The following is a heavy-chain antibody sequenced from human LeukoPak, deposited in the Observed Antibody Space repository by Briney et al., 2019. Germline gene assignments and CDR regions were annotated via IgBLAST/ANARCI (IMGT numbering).Heavy chain of an antibody. CDR2: ISGNSDYT. CDR3: AKGVTAFDI. CDR1: GFIFSTYT. D-gene: IGHD4-23*01. V-gene: IGHV3-23*01. Sequence: PGGSLRLSCAASGFIFSTYTMSWVRQVPGKGLEWVSAISGNSDYTYNIDSVKGRFTISRDNSKNTLYLQMNSLRAEDTAVYYCAKGVTAFDIWGQGTMVTVSS. J-gene: IGHJ3*02.